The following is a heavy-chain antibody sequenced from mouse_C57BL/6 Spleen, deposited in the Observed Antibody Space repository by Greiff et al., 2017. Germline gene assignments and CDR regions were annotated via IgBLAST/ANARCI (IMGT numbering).Heavy chain of an antibody. V-gene: IGHV1-61*01. CDR3: ARLYYHYFAY. J-gene: IGHJ2*01. CDR2: IYPSDSET. Sequence: QVQLQQPGAELVRPGSSVKLSCKASGYTFTSYWMDWVKQRPGQGLEWIGNIYPSDSETHYNPKFKDKATLTVDKSSSTAYMQLSSLTSEDSAVYYCARLYYHYFAYWGQGTTLTVSS. CDR1: GYTFTSYW. D-gene: IGHD2-1*01.